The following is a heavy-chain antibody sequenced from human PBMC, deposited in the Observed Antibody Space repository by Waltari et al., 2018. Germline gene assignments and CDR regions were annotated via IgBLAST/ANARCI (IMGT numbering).Heavy chain of an antibody. D-gene: IGHD5-18*01. CDR1: GFTVSSNY. Sequence: EVQLVESGGGLVQPGGSLRLSCAASGFTVSSNYMSWVRQAPGKGLEWVSVIYSGGSTYDAESGKGRFTISRDNSKNTLYLQMNSLRAEDTAVYYCARGYSYGYIVYWGQGTLVTVSS. J-gene: IGHJ4*02. V-gene: IGHV3-66*01. CDR3: ARGYSYGYIVY. CDR2: IYSGGST.